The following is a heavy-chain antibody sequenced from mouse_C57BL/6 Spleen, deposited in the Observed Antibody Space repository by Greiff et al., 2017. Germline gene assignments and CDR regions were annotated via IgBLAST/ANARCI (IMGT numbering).Heavy chain of an antibody. CDR1: GYTFTDYY. J-gene: IGHJ4*01. Sequence: QVQLQQSGPELVKPGASVKLSCKASGYTFTDYYINWVKQRPGQGLEWIARIYPGSGNTYYNEKFKGKATLTAEKSSSTAYMQLSSLTSEDSAVYFCARWDYYAMDYWGQGTSVTVSS. V-gene: IGHV1-76*01. CDR3: ARWDYYAMDY. CDR2: IYPGSGNT.